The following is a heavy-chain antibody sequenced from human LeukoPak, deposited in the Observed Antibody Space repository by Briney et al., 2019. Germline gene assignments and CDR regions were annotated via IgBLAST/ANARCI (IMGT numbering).Heavy chain of an antibody. Sequence: PSETLSLTCAVSGYSISSGYYWGWIRQPPGKGLEWIGSIYHSESTYYNPSLKSRVTISVDTSKNQFSLKPSSVTAADTAVYYCARDASKGALDYWGQGTLVTVSS. V-gene: IGHV4-38-2*02. CDR2: IYHSEST. CDR3: ARDASKGALDY. J-gene: IGHJ4*02. D-gene: IGHD3-16*01. CDR1: GYSISSGYY.